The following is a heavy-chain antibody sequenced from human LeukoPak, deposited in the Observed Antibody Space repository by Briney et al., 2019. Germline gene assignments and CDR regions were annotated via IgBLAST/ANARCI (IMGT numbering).Heavy chain of an antibody. Sequence: GGSLRLSCAASGFTVSSNYMSWVRQAPGKGLEWVSVIYSGGSTYYADSVKGRFTISRDNSKNTLYLQMNSLRAEDTAVYYCARDGGYSGYDTNFDYWGQGTLVTVSS. CDR3: ARDGGYSGYDTNFDY. J-gene: IGHJ4*02. V-gene: IGHV3-53*05. D-gene: IGHD5-12*01. CDR2: IYSGGST. CDR1: GFTVSSNY.